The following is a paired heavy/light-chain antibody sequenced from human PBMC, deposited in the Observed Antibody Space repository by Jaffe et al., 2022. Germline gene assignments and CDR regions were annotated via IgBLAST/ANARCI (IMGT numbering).Heavy chain of an antibody. V-gene: IGHV3-30*02. D-gene: IGHD1-7*01. CDR3: AKDLIGRRGYNWDYSPY. J-gene: IGHJ4*02. Sequence: QVQLVESGGGVVQPGGSLRLSCVASGFTFSNYGMHWVRQAPGKGLEWVAFVRSDGSNAFYADSVKGRFTISRDNSKNTLYLQMNTLRADDTAVYYCAKDLIGRRGYNWDYSPYWGQGTLVTVSS. CDR1: GFTFSNYG. CDR2: VRSDGSNA.
Light chain of an antibody. CDR2: LGS. J-gene: IGKJ2*01. V-gene: IGKV2-28*01. CDR1: QSLLHSNGYNY. Sequence: DIVMTQSPLSLPVTPGEPASISCRSSQSLLHSNGYNYLDWYLQKPGQSPQLLIYLGSHRASGVPDRFSGSGSGTDFTLKISRVEAEDVGVYYCMQALQTPPFFGQGTKLEIK. CDR3: MQALQTPPF.